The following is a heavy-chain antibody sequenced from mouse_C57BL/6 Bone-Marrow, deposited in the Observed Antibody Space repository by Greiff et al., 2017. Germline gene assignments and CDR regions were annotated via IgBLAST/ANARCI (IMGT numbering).Heavy chain of an antibody. V-gene: IGHV1-55*01. CDR3: AREVAMDY. CDR1: GYTFTSYW. J-gene: IGHJ4*01. CDR2: IFPGSGST. Sequence: VQLQQSGAELVKPGASVKMSCKASGYTFTSYWINWVKQRPGHGLEWIGDIFPGSGSTNYNEKFKSKATLTVDQSSSTAYMQLSSLTSADSAVYNCAREVAMDYWGQGTSVTVSS.